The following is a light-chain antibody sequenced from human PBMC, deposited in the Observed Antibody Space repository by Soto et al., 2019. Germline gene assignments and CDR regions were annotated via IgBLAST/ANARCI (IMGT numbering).Light chain of an antibody. Sequence: DIPKTQASSFLSVSVGDILDTTSLALQGISNSIAWYLQKPRIVPKLLICSEYALQTVVPSRFRGGGSGTDFTLNISSLQPEDVATYYCQKYNSAPWTIGKGRKV. CDR3: QKYNSAPWT. CDR2: SEY. J-gene: IGKJ1*01. V-gene: IGKV1-27*01. CDR1: QGISNS.